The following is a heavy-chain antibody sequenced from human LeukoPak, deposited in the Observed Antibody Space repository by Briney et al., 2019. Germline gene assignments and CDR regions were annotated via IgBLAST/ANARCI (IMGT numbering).Heavy chain of an antibody. D-gene: IGHD6-13*01. CDR2: ITSSSSYV. CDR1: GFTFSRYS. Sequence: GGSLRLSCAASGFTFSRYSMHWVRQAPGKGLEWVSSITSSSSYVYYADSLKGRFTISRDNAKNSLYLQMDSLRAEDTAVYYCARQTARVHSSSWYDVDYWGQGTLVTVSS. V-gene: IGHV3-21*01. CDR3: ARQTARVHSSSWYDVDY. J-gene: IGHJ4*02.